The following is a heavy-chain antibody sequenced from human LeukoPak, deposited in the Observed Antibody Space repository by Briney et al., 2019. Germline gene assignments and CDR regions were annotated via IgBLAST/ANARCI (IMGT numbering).Heavy chain of an antibody. Sequence: GGSLRLSCAASGFTFSSYAMHWVRQAPGKGLEWVAVISYDGSNKYYADSVKGRFTISRDNSKNTLYLQMNSLRAEDTAVYYCARDRSSWYGLDYWGQGTPVTVSS. V-gene: IGHV3-30*04. J-gene: IGHJ4*02. D-gene: IGHD6-13*01. CDR3: ARDRSSWYGLDY. CDR2: ISYDGSNK. CDR1: GFTFSSYA.